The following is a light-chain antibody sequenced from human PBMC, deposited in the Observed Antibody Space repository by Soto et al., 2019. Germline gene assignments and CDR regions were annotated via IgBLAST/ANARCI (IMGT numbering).Light chain of an antibody. V-gene: IGLV2-8*01. Sequence: QSALTQAPSASGSPGQSVAISCTGTSSDVGGYDYVSWFQQNPGKAPKLMIYDVTKRPSGVPDRFSGSKSGNTASLTVSGLPAEDEAYYYCASYGGYYVVFGGGTKLTVL. CDR2: DVT. CDR3: ASYGGYYVV. CDR1: SSDVGGYDY. J-gene: IGLJ2*01.